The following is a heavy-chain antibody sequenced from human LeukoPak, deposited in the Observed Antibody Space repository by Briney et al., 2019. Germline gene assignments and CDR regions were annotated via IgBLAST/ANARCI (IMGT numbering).Heavy chain of an antibody. J-gene: IGHJ4*02. Sequence: PSETLSLTCTVSGDSINSYYWSWIRQPPGKGLEWIGYIYYSGSTKYNPSIKSRVTISVDTSKNQFSLKLSSVTAADTAVYYCARSLRGYRFATGYWGQGTLVTVSS. V-gene: IGHV4-59*08. CDR1: GDSINSYY. CDR3: ARSLRGYRFATGY. D-gene: IGHD5-18*01. CDR2: IYYSGST.